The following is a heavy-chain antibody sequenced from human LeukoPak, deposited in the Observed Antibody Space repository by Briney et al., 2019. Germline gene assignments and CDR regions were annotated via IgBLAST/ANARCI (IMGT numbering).Heavy chain of an antibody. Sequence: ASVKVSCKASGGTFSSYAISWVRQAPGQGLEWMGGIIPIFGTANYAQKFQGRVTITADESTSTAYMELSSLRSEDTAVYYCARGGRYFDWLGVYWGQGTLVTVSS. D-gene: IGHD3-9*01. V-gene: IGHV1-69*13. CDR2: IIPIFGTA. J-gene: IGHJ4*02. CDR1: GGTFSSYA. CDR3: ARGGRYFDWLGVY.